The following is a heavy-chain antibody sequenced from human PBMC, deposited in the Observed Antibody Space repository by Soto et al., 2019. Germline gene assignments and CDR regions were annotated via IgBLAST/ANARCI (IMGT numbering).Heavy chain of an antibody. Sequence: PGESLKISCKGSGYSFTSYWIGWVRQMPGQGLEWMGIIYPSDSQTYYSPSFRGHVTISATKSITTVFLQWSSLRASDTAMYYCARQIYDSDTGPNFQYYFDSWGQGTPVTVSS. CDR3: ARQIYDSDTGPNFQYYFDS. V-gene: IGHV5-51*01. CDR2: IYPSDSQT. CDR1: GYSFTSYW. D-gene: IGHD3-22*01. J-gene: IGHJ4*02.